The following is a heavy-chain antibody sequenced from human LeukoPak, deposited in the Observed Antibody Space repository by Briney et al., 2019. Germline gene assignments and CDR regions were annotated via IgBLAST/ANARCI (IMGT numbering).Heavy chain of an antibody. CDR1: GYTFTSYD. D-gene: IGHD1-26*01. Sequence: ASVKVSCKASGYTFTSYDINWVRQATGQGLEWMGWMNPNSGNTGYAQKFQGRVTITRNTSTSTAYMELSSLRSEDTAMYYCARGHSGSYYGYYYYYMDVWGKGTTVTISS. V-gene: IGHV1-8*03. CDR3: ARGHSGSYYGYYYYYMDV. J-gene: IGHJ6*03. CDR2: MNPNSGNT.